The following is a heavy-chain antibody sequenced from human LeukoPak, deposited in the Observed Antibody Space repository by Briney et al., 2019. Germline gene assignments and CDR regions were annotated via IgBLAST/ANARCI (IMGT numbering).Heavy chain of an antibody. J-gene: IGHJ4*02. V-gene: IGHV3-30*18. CDR3: AKSNGGTFDFDY. CDR2: ISYDGSDK. CDR1: RFTFSNYV. Sequence: GGSLRLSCAASRFTFSNYVMHWVRQAPGKGLEWVAVISYDGSDKYYADSVKGRFTISRDNSKNTLYLQMNSLRAEDTAVYYCAKSNGGTFDFDYWGQGTLVTVSS. D-gene: IGHD3-16*01.